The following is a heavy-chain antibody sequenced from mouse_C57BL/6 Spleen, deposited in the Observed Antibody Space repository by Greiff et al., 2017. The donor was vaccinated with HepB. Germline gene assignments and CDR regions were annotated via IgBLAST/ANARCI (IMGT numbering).Heavy chain of an antibody. Sequence: VQLQQPGAELVRPGTSVKVSCKASGYAFTNYLIEWVKQRPGQGLEWIGVINPGSGGTNYNEKFKGKATLTADKSSSTAYMQLSSLTSEDSAVYFCARDGGSSFAYWGQGTLVTVSA. CDR3: ARDGGSSFAY. CDR1: GYAFTNYL. V-gene: IGHV1-54*01. CDR2: INPGSGGT. D-gene: IGHD1-3*01. J-gene: IGHJ3*01.